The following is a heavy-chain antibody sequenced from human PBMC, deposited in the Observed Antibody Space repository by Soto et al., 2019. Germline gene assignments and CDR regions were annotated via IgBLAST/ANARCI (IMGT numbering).Heavy chain of an antibody. CDR1: GFSLSNFW. Sequence: EVQLVESGGGLVQPGGSLRLSCAASGFSLSNFWMHWVRQVPGKGLVWVSRINGDGSITGYADSVKGRFATSRDNSKKTLYLEMNRLRAEEPAVYFCASEPSVSFRIWAQGTMVTVSS. CDR3: ASEPSVSFRI. D-gene: IGHD3-16*01. V-gene: IGHV3-74*01. CDR2: INGDGSIT. J-gene: IGHJ3*02.